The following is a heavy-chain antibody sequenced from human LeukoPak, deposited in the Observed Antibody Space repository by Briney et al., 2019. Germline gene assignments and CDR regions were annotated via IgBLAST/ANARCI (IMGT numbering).Heavy chain of an antibody. J-gene: IGHJ5*02. V-gene: IGHV4-34*01. D-gene: IGHD2-2*01. Sequence: KTSETLSLTCAVYGGSFSGYYWSWIRQPPGKGLEWIGEINHSGSTNYNPSLKSRVTISVDTSKNQFSLKLSSVTAADTAVYYCARGRGGYCSSTSCRKKNNWFDPWGQGTLVTVSS. CDR1: GGSFSGYY. CDR3: ARGRGGYCSSTSCRKKNNWFDP. CDR2: INHSGST.